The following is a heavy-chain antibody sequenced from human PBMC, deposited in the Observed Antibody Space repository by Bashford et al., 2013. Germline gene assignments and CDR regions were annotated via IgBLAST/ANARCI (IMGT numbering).Heavy chain of an antibody. CDR3: AKQGSTYYFSSGSSLDS. J-gene: IGHJ4*02. CDR1: GYSFTTYW. CDR2: IYPADSDT. D-gene: IGHD3-10*01. V-gene: IGHV5-51*01. Sequence: GESLKISCQGAGYSFTTYWIDWVRQMPGKGLEWMGTIYPADSDTRYNPSFQGQVTISADKSISAAYLQWSSLKASDTAIYYCAKQGSTYYFSSGSSLDSWGQGTLVTVSS.